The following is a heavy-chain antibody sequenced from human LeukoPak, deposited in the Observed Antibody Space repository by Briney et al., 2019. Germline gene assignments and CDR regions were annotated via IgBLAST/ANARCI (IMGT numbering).Heavy chain of an antibody. V-gene: IGHV3-30*02. CDR3: AKDPTYYYMDV. Sequence: GGSLRLSCAVSGFTFSSYGMHWVRQAPGKGLEWVAFIRYDGSSKYYADSVKGRFTISRDNSKNTLYLQMNSLRAEDTAVYYCAKDPTYYYMDVWGKGTTVTVSS. CDR1: GFTFSSYG. J-gene: IGHJ6*03. CDR2: IRYDGSSK.